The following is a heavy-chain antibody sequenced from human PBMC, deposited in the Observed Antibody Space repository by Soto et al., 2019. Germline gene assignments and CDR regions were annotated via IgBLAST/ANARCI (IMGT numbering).Heavy chain of an antibody. Sequence: QVQLQESGPGLVKPSGTLSLTCAVSGGSISSSNWWSWVRQPPGKGLEWIGEIYHSGRTNYNPSLKRRVTRSVDKSKNQFSLKLSSVTAADTAVYYCARDSVAVAGVALNWFDPWGQGTLVTVSS. D-gene: IGHD6-19*01. J-gene: IGHJ5*02. CDR2: IYHSGRT. CDR3: ARDSVAVAGVALNWFDP. CDR1: GGSISSSNW. V-gene: IGHV4-4*02.